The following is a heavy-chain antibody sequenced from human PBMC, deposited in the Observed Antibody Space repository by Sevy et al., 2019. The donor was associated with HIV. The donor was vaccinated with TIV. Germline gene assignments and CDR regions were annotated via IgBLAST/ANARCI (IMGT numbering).Heavy chain of an antibody. CDR3: AREGDTVLVPTAVDAFDF. D-gene: IGHD2-2*01. CDR2: IKTDGSSR. J-gene: IGHJ3*01. V-gene: IGHV3-74*01. CDR1: GFTFSNYW. Sequence: GGSLRLPCAASGFTFSNYWMHCVRQAPGKGLVWVSRIKTDGSSRDSADSVKGRFFISRDNAKNLVYLQMDSLRAEDTAVYYCAREGDTVLVPTAVDAFDFWGQGTMVTVSS.